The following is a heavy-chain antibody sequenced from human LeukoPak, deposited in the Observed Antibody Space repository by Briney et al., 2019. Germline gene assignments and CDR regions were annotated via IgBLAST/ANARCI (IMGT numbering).Heavy chain of an antibody. V-gene: IGHV3-7*03. Sequence: GGSLRLSCVASGLNFNSRWMDWVRRAPGQGLEWVASIKEDGSETHYVDSVRGRFTISRDNDKSSLYLQMNNLRAEDTAMYYCARDGGWWRFDFWGQGALVTVSS. J-gene: IGHJ4*02. CDR2: IKEDGSET. CDR3: ARDGGWWRFDF. CDR1: GLNFNSRW. D-gene: IGHD2-8*02.